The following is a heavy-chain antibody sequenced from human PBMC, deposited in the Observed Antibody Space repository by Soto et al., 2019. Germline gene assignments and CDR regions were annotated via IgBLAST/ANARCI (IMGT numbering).Heavy chain of an antibody. CDR1: GFSLTTSGVG. D-gene: IGHD3-3*01. CDR2: FYWDDDK. V-gene: IGHV2-5*02. CDR3: AHRVLRTVFGLVTTTAIYFDF. Sequence: QITLNESGPTQVKPRQTLTLTCTFSGFSLTTSGVGVGWIRQSPGKAPEWLQLFYWDDDKRYSPSLKSRLTITKDTSKNQVVLTMADLDPADTATYYCAHRVLRTVFGLVTTTAIYFDFWGQGTPVAVSS. J-gene: IGHJ4*02.